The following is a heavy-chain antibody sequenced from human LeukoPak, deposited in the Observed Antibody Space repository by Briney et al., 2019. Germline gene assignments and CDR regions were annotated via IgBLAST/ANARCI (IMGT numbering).Heavy chain of an antibody. Sequence: GESPKTSRKGSGYSFTNYWIAWVRQMPGKGLGWVGIIHPGDSDTRYSPSFQSKATISVDRSICSASLQWSSAKASDSAILYCARQRADDAVDDWGQGTMVTVSS. CDR3: ARQRADDAVDD. V-gene: IGHV5-51*01. CDR1: GYSFTNYW. CDR2: IHPGDSDT. D-gene: IGHD5-24*01. J-gene: IGHJ4*01.